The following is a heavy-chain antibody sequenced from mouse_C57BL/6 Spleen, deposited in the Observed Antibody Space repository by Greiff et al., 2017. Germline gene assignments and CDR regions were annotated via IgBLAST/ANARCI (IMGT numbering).Heavy chain of an antibody. CDR3: ARGIYYGYDWFAY. J-gene: IGHJ3*01. CDR1: GFTFSSYG. V-gene: IGHV5-6*01. CDR2: ISSGGSYT. Sequence: EVKLVESGGDLVKPGGSLKLSCAASGFTFSSYGMSWVRQTPDKRLEWVATISSGGSYTYYPDSVKGRFTISRDNAKNTLYLQMSSLKSEDTAMYYCARGIYYGYDWFAYWGQGTLVTVSA. D-gene: IGHD2-2*01.